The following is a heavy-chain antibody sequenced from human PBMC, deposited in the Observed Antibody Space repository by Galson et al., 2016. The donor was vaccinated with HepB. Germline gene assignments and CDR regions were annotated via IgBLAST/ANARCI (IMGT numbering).Heavy chain of an antibody. CDR2: ISYSGSA. CDR3: ARGGHYDVLTGYYGYFDY. Sequence: TLSLTCIVSGDSVSSGGYYWTWIRQHPGKGLEWIGYISYSGSAYYNPSLESRASISVDTSRNQFSLKLSSVTAADTAGYYCARGGHYDVLTGYYGYFDYWGQGTLVTVSS. CDR1: GDSVSSGGYY. J-gene: IGHJ4*02. V-gene: IGHV4-31*03. D-gene: IGHD3-9*01.